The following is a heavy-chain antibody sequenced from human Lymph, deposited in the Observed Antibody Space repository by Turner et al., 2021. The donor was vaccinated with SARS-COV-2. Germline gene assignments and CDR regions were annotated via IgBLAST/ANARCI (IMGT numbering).Heavy chain of an antibody. J-gene: IGHJ6*02. CDR1: GGTFSSSA. Sequence: QVQLVQSGAEVKKPGSSVKVSCKASGGTFSSSAISWVRQAPGQGLGGMGGIIPLLAIANYAQKFQGRVTITADKSTSTAYMELSSLKSEDTAVYFCARIAAPGMGGGVHYYYYAMDVWGQGTTVTVSS. CDR2: IIPLLAIA. D-gene: IGHD6-13*01. CDR3: ARIAAPGMGGGVHYYYYAMDV. V-gene: IGHV1-69*10.